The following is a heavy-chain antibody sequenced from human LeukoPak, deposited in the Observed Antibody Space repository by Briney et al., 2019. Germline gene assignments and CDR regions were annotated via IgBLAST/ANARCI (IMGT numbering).Heavy chain of an antibody. Sequence: GRSLRLSCAASGFTFSSYAMHWVRQAPGKGLEWVAVISYVGSNKYYANSVKGRLTIPRDNSKNTMYLQITSVMTKDTAVYVCARGGDSSGYRIDYWGQGTLVTVSS. CDR2: ISYVGSNK. D-gene: IGHD3-22*01. CDR3: ARGGDSSGYRIDY. V-gene: IGHV3-30*01. J-gene: IGHJ4*02. CDR1: GFTFSSYA.